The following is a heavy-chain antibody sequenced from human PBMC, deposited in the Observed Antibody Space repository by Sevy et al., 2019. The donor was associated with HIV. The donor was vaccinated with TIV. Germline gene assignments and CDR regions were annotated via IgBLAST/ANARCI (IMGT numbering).Heavy chain of an antibody. CDR3: ARGADYDFWSGYFIFDY. J-gene: IGHJ4*02. D-gene: IGHD3-3*01. CDR1: GGSVSSGSYY. Sequence: SETLSLTCTVSGGSVSSGSYYWSWIRQPPGKGLEWIGYIYYSGSTNYNPSPKSRVTISVDTSKNQFSLKLSSVTAADTAVYYCARGADYDFWSGYFIFDYWGQGTLVTVSS. CDR2: IYYSGST. V-gene: IGHV4-61*01.